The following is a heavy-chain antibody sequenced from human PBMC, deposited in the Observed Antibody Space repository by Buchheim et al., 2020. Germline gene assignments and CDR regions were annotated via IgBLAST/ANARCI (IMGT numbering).Heavy chain of an antibody. Sequence: QVQLVQSGAEVKKPGASVKVSCKASGYTFTSYYMHWVRQAPGQGLEWMGIINPSGGSTSYAQKFQGRVTMTRDTSTSTVSMELSSLRSEDTAVYYCARDSHNHPGGYYYYYMDVWGKGTT. CDR3: ARDSHNHPGGYYYYYMDV. CDR1: GYTFTSYY. V-gene: IGHV1-46*01. J-gene: IGHJ6*03. D-gene: IGHD1-14*01. CDR2: INPSGGST.